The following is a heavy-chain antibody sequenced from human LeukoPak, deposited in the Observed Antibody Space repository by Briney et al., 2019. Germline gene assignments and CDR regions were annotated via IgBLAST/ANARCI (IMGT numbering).Heavy chain of an antibody. J-gene: IGHJ6*03. Sequence: GGSLRLSCAASGFTFSSYGMHWVRQAPGKGLEWVAVIWYGGSNKYYADSVKGRFTISRDNSKNTLYLQMNSLRAEDTAVYYCAKDRGYYYMDVWGKGTTVTVSS. CDR1: GFTFSSYG. D-gene: IGHD1-26*01. CDR2: IWYGGSNK. CDR3: AKDRGYYYMDV. V-gene: IGHV3-30*02.